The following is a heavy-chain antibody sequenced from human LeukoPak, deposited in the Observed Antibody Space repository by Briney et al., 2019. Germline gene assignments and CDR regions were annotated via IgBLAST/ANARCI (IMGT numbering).Heavy chain of an antibody. D-gene: IGHD5-18*01. Sequence: GESLKISCKGSGYSFTSYWIGWVRQMPGKGLEWMGIIYPGDSDTRYSPSFQGQVTISADKSISTADLQWSSLKASDTAMYYCARGVDTAMVPFDYWGQGTLVTVSS. V-gene: IGHV5-51*01. J-gene: IGHJ4*02. CDR2: IYPGDSDT. CDR1: GYSFTSYW. CDR3: ARGVDTAMVPFDY.